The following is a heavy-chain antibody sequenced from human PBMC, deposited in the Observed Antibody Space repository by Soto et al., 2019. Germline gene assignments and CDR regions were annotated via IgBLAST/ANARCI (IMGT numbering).Heavy chain of an antibody. J-gene: IGHJ4*02. CDR1: GFTFSSYA. CDR2: ISGSGGST. V-gene: IGHV3-23*01. CDR3: AKVPPAVAGTAFAY. Sequence: VQLLESGGGLVQPGGSLRLSCAASGFTFSSYAMSWVRQAPGKGLEWVSAISGSGGSTYYGDSVKGRFTISGDNSKTALDLQMNSRSAEDTAVYYCAKVPPAVAGTAFAYWGQGTLV. D-gene: IGHD6-19*01.